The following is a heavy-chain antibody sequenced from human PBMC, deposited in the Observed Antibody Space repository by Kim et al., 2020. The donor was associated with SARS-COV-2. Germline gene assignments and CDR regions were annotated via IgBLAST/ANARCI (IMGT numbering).Heavy chain of an antibody. CDR1: GFIVSSNY. CDR2: IYSGGTT. D-gene: IGHD3-10*01. Sequence: GGSLRLSCAASGFIVSSNYMSWVRQAPGKGLEWVSVIYSGGTTYYADSVKGRFTISRDDSENTLYLQMNNLRAEDSAVYYCARAGADYGSGSYYSPPENWGQGTLVTVSS. J-gene: IGHJ4*02. CDR3: ARAGADYGSGSYYSPPEN. V-gene: IGHV3-66*01.